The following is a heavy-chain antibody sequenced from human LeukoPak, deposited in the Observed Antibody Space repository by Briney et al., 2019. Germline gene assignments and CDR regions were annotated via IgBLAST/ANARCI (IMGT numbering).Heavy chain of an antibody. Sequence: ASVKVSCKASGYTFSGYYMHWVRQAPGQGLEWMGWINPNSGDTNYAQKFQGRVTMTRDTSISTAYMELSRLRSDDTAVYYCARVRYRLAETYIDYWGQGTLVTVSS. D-gene: IGHD3-16*01. CDR1: GYTFSGYY. J-gene: IGHJ4*02. CDR2: INPNSGDT. CDR3: ARVRYRLAETYIDY. V-gene: IGHV1-2*02.